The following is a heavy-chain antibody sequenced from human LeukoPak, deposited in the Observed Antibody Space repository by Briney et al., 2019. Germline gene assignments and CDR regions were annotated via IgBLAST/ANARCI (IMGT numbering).Heavy chain of an antibody. CDR2: INNDGSGT. J-gene: IGHJ4*02. V-gene: IGHV3-74*01. D-gene: IGHD3-10*01. CDR3: SRGGFGSGPDY. Sequence: GGSLRLSCAASGFTFNRQWMHWVRQAPGKGLVWVSYINNDGSGTIYADSVKGRFTISRDNAKNTMNLQMNSLRAEDTAVYYCSRGGFGSGPDYWGQGTLVTVSS. CDR1: GFTFNRQW.